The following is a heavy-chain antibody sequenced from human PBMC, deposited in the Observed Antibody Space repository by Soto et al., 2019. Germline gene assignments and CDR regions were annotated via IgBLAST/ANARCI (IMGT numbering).Heavy chain of an antibody. J-gene: IGHJ4*02. Sequence: TSVKVSCKASGFTFTSSAMQWVRQSRGQRLEWIGWIVVGSGNTNYAQKFQERVTITRDMSTSTAYMELSSLRSEDTAVYYCAAAGTYYDFWSGYLLYWGQGTLVTVSS. CDR1: GFTFTSSA. D-gene: IGHD3-3*01. CDR2: IVVGSGNT. CDR3: AAAGTYYDFWSGYLLY. V-gene: IGHV1-58*02.